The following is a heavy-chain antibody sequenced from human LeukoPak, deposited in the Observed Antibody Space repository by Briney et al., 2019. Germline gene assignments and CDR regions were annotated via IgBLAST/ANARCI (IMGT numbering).Heavy chain of an antibody. CDR2: IWYDGSNK. Sequence: GGSLRLSCAASGFTFSSYGMHWVRQAPGKGLEWVAVIWYDGSNKYYADSVRGRFTISRDNSKNTLYLQMNSLRAEDTAVYYCARDMDTAMPSPDYWGQGTLVTVSS. J-gene: IGHJ4*02. CDR3: ARDMDTAMPSPDY. D-gene: IGHD5-18*01. V-gene: IGHV3-33*01. CDR1: GFTFSSYG.